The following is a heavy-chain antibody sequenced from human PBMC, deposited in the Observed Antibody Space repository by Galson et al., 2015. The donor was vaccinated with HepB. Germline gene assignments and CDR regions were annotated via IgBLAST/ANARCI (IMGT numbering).Heavy chain of an antibody. CDR3: ARGGMPTWGGPTFDY. J-gene: IGHJ4*02. D-gene: IGHD5-24*01. CDR2: ISGYNGNA. CDR1: GYNFNTYG. Sequence: SVKVSCKASGYNFNTYGISWVRQAPGQGLEWMGWISGYNGNANYAQKFQGRVTMTPDTSTTTVYMELGGLRSDDTAIYYCARGGMPTWGGPTFDYWGQGALVTVSS. V-gene: IGHV1-18*01.